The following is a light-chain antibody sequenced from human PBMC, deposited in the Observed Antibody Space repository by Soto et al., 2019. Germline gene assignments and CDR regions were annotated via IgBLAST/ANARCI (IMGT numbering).Light chain of an antibody. Sequence: QPVLTQPRSVSGSPGQSVTISCTGTSSDVGGYNYVSWYQQLPGKAPKLMIYDVTKRPSGVPDRFSGSKSGNTASLTISGLQAEDEADYHCCSFSGTHHWVFGGGTKLTVL. J-gene: IGLJ3*02. V-gene: IGLV2-11*01. CDR3: CSFSGTHHWV. CDR1: SSDVGGYNY. CDR2: DVT.